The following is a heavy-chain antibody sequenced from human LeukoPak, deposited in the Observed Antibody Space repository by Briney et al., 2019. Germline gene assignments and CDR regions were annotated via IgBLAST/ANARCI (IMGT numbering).Heavy chain of an antibody. CDR1: GFTFSNAW. J-gene: IGHJ4*02. V-gene: IGHV3-15*01. CDR3: TTLLDYYDSSGSDY. CDR2: IKSKTDGGTT. Sequence: GGSLRLSCAASGFTFSNAWMSWVRQAPGKGLEWVGRIKSKTDGGTTDYAAPVKGRFTISRDDSKNTLYLQMNSLKTEDTAVYYCTTLLDYYDSSGSDYWGQGTLVTVSS. D-gene: IGHD3-22*01.